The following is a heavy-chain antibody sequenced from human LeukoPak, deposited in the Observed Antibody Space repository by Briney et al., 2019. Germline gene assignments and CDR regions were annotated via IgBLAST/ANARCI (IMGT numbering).Heavy chain of an antibody. J-gene: IGHJ4*02. CDR3: ARIPLGYSGAYYFDY. Sequence: SETLSLTCTVSRGSISGSIRSYYWSWLRQPPGKGLEGIGYVSSSGSVNDNPSLRSRVTISVDTSKNQFFLNLSSASAADTAVYYCARIPLGYSGAYYFDYWGQGTLVTVSP. CDR1: RGSISGSIRSYY. V-gene: IGHV4-4*09. D-gene: IGHD5-12*01. CDR2: VSSSGSV.